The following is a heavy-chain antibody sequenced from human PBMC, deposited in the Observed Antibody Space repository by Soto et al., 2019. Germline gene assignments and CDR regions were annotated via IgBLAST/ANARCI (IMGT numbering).Heavy chain of an antibody. CDR2: IYWDDDT. CDR3: LLRPSVGPTMTFDS. D-gene: IGHD1-26*01. Sequence: QITLEESGPTLVRPTQTLTLTCTFSGFALNTSGVGVAWVRRPPGKALEWLALIYWDDDTRYNPSLRSRLTITKGNSKNQVVLTLTNVDPGDTATYHCLLRPSVGPTMTFDSWGQGSLVTVSS. CDR1: GFALNTSGVG. J-gene: IGHJ5*01. V-gene: IGHV2-5*02.